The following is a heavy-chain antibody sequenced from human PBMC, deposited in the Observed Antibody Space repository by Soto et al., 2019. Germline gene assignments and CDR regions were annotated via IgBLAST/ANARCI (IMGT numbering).Heavy chain of an antibody. J-gene: IGHJ6*02. CDR3: ARARIVVVPAAMLDYYYGMYV. CDR1: GGSVSSGSYY. CDR2: IYYSGST. Sequence: PSETLSLTCTVSGGSVSSGSYYWSWIRQPPGKGLEWIGYIYYSGSTNYNPSLKSRVTISVDTSKNQFSLKLSSVTAADTAVYYCARARIVVVPAAMLDYYYGMYVWGQGTTVTVSS. D-gene: IGHD2-2*01. V-gene: IGHV4-61*01.